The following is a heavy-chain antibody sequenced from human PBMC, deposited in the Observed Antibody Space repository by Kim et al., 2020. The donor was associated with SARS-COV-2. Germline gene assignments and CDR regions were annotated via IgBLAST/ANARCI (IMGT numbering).Heavy chain of an antibody. J-gene: IGHJ6*02. CDR1: GFTFSSYS. V-gene: IGHV3-21*01. CDR3: ARDKVFGVVINSYGMDV. Sequence: GGSLRLSCAASGFTFSSYSMNWVRQAPGKGLEWVSSISSSSSYIYYADSVKGRFTISRDNAKNSLYLQMNSLRAEDTAVYYCARDKVFGVVINSYGMDVWGQGTTVTVSS. D-gene: IGHD3-3*01. CDR2: ISSSSSYI.